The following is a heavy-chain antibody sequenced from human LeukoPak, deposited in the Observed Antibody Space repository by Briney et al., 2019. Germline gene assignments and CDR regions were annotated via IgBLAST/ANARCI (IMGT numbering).Heavy chain of an antibody. CDR1: GYTFTSYG. D-gene: IGHD3-22*01. Sequence: ASVKVSCKASGYTFTSYGISWMRQAPGQGLEWMGWISAYNGNTNYAQKLQGRVTMTTDTSTSTAYMELRSLRSDDTAVYYCASKYYYDSSGYYPWWGQGTLVTVSS. CDR2: ISAYNGNT. J-gene: IGHJ4*02. CDR3: ASKYYYDSSGYYPW. V-gene: IGHV1-18*01.